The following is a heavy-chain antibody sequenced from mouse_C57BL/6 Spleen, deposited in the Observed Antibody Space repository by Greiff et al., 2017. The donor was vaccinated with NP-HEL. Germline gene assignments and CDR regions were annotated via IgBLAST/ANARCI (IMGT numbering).Heavy chain of an antibody. CDR2: INPNNGGT. CDR1: GYTFTDYY. V-gene: IGHV1-26*01. CDR3: ATNWDGGLDY. J-gene: IGHJ2*01. D-gene: IGHD4-1*01. Sequence: EVQLQQSGPELVKPGASVKISCKASGYTFTDYYMNWVKQSHGKSLEWIGDINPNNGGTSYNQKFKGKATLTVDKSSSTAYMELRSLTSEDSAVYYCATNWDGGLDYWGQGTTLTVSS.